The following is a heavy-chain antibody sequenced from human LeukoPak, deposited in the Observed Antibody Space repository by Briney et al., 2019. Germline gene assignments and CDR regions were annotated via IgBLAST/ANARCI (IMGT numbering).Heavy chain of an antibody. D-gene: IGHD2-2*01. CDR2: VSAYNGNT. CDR1: GYTFTSYG. CDR3: ARDHCSSTSCYYYYGMDV. Sequence: ASVKVSCKASGYTFTSYGINWVRQAPGQGLEWMGWVSAYNGNTNYAQKLQGRVTMTTDTSTSTAYMELRSLRSDDTAVYYCARDHCSSTSCYYYYGMDVWGQGTTVTASS. V-gene: IGHV1-18*01. J-gene: IGHJ6*02.